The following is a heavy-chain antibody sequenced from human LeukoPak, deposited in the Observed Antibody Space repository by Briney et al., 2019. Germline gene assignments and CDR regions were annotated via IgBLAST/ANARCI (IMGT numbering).Heavy chain of an antibody. V-gene: IGHV1-18*01. J-gene: IGHJ5*02. CDR1: GYTFTSYG. Sequence: ASVKVSCKASGYTFTSYGISWVRQAPGQGLEWMGWISAYNGNTNYAQKLQGRVTMTTDTSTSTAYMELRSLRSDDTAVYYCARELYDILTGYYPPQRWFDPWGQGTLVTVSS. D-gene: IGHD3-9*01. CDR2: ISAYNGNT. CDR3: ARELYDILTGYYPPQRWFDP.